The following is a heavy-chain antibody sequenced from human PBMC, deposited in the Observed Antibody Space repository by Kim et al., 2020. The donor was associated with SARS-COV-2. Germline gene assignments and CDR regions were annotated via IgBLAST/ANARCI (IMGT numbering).Heavy chain of an antibody. CDR1: GYTFTSYG. V-gene: IGHV1-18*04. CDR2: ISAYNGNT. CDR3: ARGRTVTEDFDY. J-gene: IGHJ4*02. Sequence: ASVKVSCKASGYTFTSYGISWVRQAPGQGLEWMGWISAYNGNTNYAQKVQGRVTMTTDTSTSTAYMELRSLRFDDTAVYYCARGRTVTEDFDYWGQGTPVTVSS. D-gene: IGHD4-17*01.